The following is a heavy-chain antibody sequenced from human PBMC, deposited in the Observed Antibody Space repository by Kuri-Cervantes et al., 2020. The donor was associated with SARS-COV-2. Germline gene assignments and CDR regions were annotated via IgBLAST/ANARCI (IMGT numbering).Heavy chain of an antibody. CDR1: GVPVTGGTYS. J-gene: IGHJ4*02. V-gene: IGHV4-61*09. CDR2: LDTSGST. CDR3: AKDQHGIVVVVAAIDY. Sequence: SCAVSGVPVTGGTYSWAWIRQPAGKGLEWIGHLDTSGSTTYNPSLRGRVTISLDPSNNQVSLSLTSTTAADTAVYYCAKDQHGIVVVVAAIDYWGQGTLVTVSS. D-gene: IGHD2-15*01.